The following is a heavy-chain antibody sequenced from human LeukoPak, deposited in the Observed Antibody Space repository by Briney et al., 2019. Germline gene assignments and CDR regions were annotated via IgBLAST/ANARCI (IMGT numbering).Heavy chain of an antibody. Sequence: ASVKVSCKASGYTFTFYYIHWVRQAPGQGLEWMGWINPNSGGTNYAQKFQGRVTMTRDTSITTAYMELSRLRSDDTAMYYYASAWGLASCAGDCLHDAFDIWGQGTMVTVSS. CDR2: INPNSGGT. CDR3: ASAWGLASCAGDCLHDAFDI. J-gene: IGHJ3*02. V-gene: IGHV1-2*02. D-gene: IGHD2-21*02. CDR1: GYTFTFYY.